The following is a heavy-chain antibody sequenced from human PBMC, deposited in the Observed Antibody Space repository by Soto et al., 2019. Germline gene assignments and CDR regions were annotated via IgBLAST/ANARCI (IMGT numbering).Heavy chain of an antibody. Sequence: GKGLEWVGEIYQSGSTNYNPSLKSRVTISVDTSKNQFSLKLSSVTAADTAVYSCARGGLGMRYFDCFFFQAEDAIRDLCTVSACLLNRSSDL. V-gene: IGHV4-4*01. CDR2: IYQSGST. J-gene: IGHJ2*01. CDR3: ARGGLGMRYFDCFFFQAEDAIRDLCTVSACLLNRSSDL. D-gene: IGHD3-9*01.